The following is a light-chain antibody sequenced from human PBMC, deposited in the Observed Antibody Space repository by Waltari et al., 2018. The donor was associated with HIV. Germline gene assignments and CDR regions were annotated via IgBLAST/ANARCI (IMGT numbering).Light chain of an antibody. CDR1: SSHIGARSPCD. Sequence: QSVLPQPPPVSGAPGPRVTISCTWISSHIGARSPCDLHWYQQLPGTAPKLLIYGNNNRPSGVPDRFSGSKSGASASLAITGLQAEDEADYYCQSYDTSLSGSVFGGGTKLTVL. CDR3: QSYDTSLSGSV. V-gene: IGLV1-40*01. J-gene: IGLJ3*02. CDR2: GNN.